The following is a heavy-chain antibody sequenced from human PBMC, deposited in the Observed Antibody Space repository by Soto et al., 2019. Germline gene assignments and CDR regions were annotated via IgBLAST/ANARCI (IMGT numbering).Heavy chain of an antibody. Sequence: GGSLRLSCAASGFTFSSYWMHWVRQVPGKGLVWVSRINSDGSSTTYADSVGGRFTISRDNAKNTLYLQMNSLRAEDTAVYYCARDIVVVVATSDYGMDVWGQGTTVTVS. CDR2: INSDGSST. CDR1: GFTFSSYW. D-gene: IGHD2-21*01. CDR3: ARDIVVVVATSDYGMDV. V-gene: IGHV3-74*01. J-gene: IGHJ6*02.